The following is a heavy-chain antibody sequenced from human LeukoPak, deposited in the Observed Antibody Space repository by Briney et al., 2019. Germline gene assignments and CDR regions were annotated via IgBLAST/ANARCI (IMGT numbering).Heavy chain of an antibody. V-gene: IGHV3-7*01. CDR1: GFTFTTYW. CDR3: ARDGTPIYNSGWVYMDV. Sequence: GGSLRLSCTASGFTFTTYWMNWVRQAPGKGLEWVANIKQDGSEKNYVDSVRGRFTISRDNGKNSLHLQMNSLRVEDTAVYYCARDGTPIYNSGWVYMDVWGRGTTVTISS. J-gene: IGHJ6*03. CDR2: IKQDGSEK. D-gene: IGHD6-25*01.